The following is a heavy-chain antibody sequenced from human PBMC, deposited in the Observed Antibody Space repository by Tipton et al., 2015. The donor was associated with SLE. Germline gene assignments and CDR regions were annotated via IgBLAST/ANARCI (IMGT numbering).Heavy chain of an antibody. CDR3: GRDRSSSDY. J-gene: IGHJ4*02. V-gene: IGHV1-18*01. D-gene: IGHD6-6*01. CDR1: GYTFSIYG. CDR2: ISPYNGNT. Sequence: QSGAEVKKPGASVKVSCKASGYTFSIYGISWVRQAPGQGLEWMGWISPYNGNTNYAQKFQDRVTMTTDTSTSTAYMELRSLRSVDTAVYYCGRDRSSSDYLGQGTLVTVSS.